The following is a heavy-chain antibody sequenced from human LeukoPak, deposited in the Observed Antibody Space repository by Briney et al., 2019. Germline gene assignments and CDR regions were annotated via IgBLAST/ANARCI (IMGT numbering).Heavy chain of an antibody. CDR2: AYSSGHT. V-gene: IGHV4-59*08. J-gene: IGHJ4*02. Sequence: SETLSLTCTVSGGSISSYCWSWIRQPPGKGLEWMGYAYSSGHTIYNSSLKSRVAMSLDTSKSQFSLRLSSVTAADTALYFCARHPFATPFDSWGPGTLVTVSS. CDR1: GGSISSYC. CDR3: ARHPFATPFDS. D-gene: IGHD2-15*01.